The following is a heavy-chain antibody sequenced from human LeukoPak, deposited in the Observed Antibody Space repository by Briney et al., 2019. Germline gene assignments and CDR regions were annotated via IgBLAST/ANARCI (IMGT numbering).Heavy chain of an antibody. Sequence: GSLRLSCAASGFTFSSYWMHWVRQAPGKGLVWVSRINSDGSSTSYADSVKGRFTISRDNAKNTLYLQMNSLRAEDTAVYYCARGEIDAGTFDYWGQGTLVTVSS. D-gene: IGHD1-1*01. V-gene: IGHV3-74*01. J-gene: IGHJ4*02. CDR3: ARGEIDAGTFDY. CDR2: INSDGSST. CDR1: GFTFSSYW.